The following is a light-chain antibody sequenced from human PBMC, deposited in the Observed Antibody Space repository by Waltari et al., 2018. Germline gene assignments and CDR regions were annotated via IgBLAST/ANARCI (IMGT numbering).Light chain of an antibody. Sequence: SYELTQPSSVSVSPGQTARITCSGDVLAKKYARWFQQKPGQAPILVIYKDRERPSGIPGRFSGSSSGTTVTLTISGAQVEDEADYYCYSATDNNGMFGGGTKLTVL. V-gene: IGLV3-27*01. CDR1: VLAKKY. CDR2: KDR. J-gene: IGLJ3*02. CDR3: YSATDNNGM.